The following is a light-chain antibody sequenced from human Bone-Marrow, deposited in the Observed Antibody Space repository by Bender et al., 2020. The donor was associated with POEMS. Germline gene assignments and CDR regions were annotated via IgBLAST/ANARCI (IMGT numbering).Light chain of an antibody. Sequence: QSVLTQPPSASGTPGQRVTISCSGGSSNIGAHAVNWYQHLPGTAPKLLIYSSHRRPSEVPDRFSGSRSGTSASLAISGPQSEDEADYYCAVWEDSLNGWVFGGGTKLTVL. CDR3: AVWEDSLNGWV. CDR2: SSH. J-gene: IGLJ3*02. V-gene: IGLV1-44*01. CDR1: SSNIGAHA.